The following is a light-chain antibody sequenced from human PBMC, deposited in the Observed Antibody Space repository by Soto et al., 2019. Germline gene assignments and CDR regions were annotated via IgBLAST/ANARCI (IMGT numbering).Light chain of an antibody. Sequence: QSFLTQPPSLSAAPGQKVTISCSGSISNIGGNSVSWYQQLPVTAPKLLIYDDNKRPSGIPDRFSGSKSGTSATLGITGFQTGDEADYYCGSWDSSLSAYVFGTGTKVTVL. V-gene: IGLV1-51*01. J-gene: IGLJ1*01. CDR3: GSWDSSLSAYV. CDR1: ISNIGGNS. CDR2: DDN.